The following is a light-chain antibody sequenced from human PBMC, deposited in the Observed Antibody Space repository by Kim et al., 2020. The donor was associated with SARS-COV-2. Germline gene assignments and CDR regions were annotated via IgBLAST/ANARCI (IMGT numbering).Light chain of an antibody. J-gene: IGLJ3*02. CDR3: NSRDISADGWV. V-gene: IGLV3-19*01. Sequence: SSELTQDPAVSVALGQTVRITCQGDDLRTYYASWYQQKPGRAPVLVIYDRNNRPSGIPDRFSGSSSGNTASLTITGAQAEDEADYYCNSRDISADGWVFGGGTQLTVL. CDR2: DRN. CDR1: DLRTYY.